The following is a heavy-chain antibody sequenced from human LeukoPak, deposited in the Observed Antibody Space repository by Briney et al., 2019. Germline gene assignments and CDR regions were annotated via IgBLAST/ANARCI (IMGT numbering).Heavy chain of an antibody. CDR2: INHSGST. CDR3: ARDGGGYCSGGSCYFNWFDP. V-gene: IGHV4-34*01. CDR1: GGSFSGYY. Sequence: SETLSLTCAVYGGSFSGYYWSWIRQPPGKGLEWIGEINHSGSTNYNPSLKSRVTISVDTSKNQLSLKLSSVTAADTAVYYCARDGGGYCSGGSCYFNWFDPWGQGTLVTVSS. J-gene: IGHJ5*02. D-gene: IGHD2-15*01.